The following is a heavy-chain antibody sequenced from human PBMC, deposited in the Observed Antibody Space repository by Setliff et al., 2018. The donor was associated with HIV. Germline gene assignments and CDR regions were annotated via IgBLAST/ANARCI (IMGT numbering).Heavy chain of an antibody. D-gene: IGHD2-21*02. CDR3: ARQGNIVVVTSFDY. J-gene: IGHJ4*02. V-gene: IGHV4-4*02. Sequence: AGGSLRLSCAASGFTFSSHWMRWVRQPPGKGLEWVGNVDYTGSTYYNPSLKSRVTISVDTSKNQFSLRLNSVTAADTAVYYCARQGNIVVVTSFDYWGQGTLVTVSS. CDR2: VDYTGST. CDR1: GFTFSSHW.